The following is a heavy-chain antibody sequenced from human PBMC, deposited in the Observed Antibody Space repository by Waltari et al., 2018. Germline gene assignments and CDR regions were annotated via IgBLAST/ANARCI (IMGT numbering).Heavy chain of an antibody. V-gene: IGHV3-23*01. Sequence: EVQLLESGGGLVQPGGSLRLSCAASGFPFSSYAMGWVRQAPGKGLEWVSASSGSGGSTYYADSVKGRFTISRDNSKNTLYLQMNSLRAEDTAVYYCAKWVLGGGNGMDVWGQGTTVTVSS. J-gene: IGHJ6*02. CDR1: GFPFSSYA. CDR2: SSGSGGST. CDR3: AKWVLGGGNGMDV. D-gene: IGHD3-16*01.